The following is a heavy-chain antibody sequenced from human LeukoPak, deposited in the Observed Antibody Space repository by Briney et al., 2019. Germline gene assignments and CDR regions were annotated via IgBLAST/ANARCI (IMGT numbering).Heavy chain of an antibody. J-gene: IGHJ4*02. CDR1: GFTFSSYS. Sequence: GGSLRLSCAASGFTFSSYSMNWVRQAPGKGLEWVSSISSSSSYIYYADSVKGRFTISRDNAKNSLYLQMNSLRAEDTAVYYCVRARFLEWLFDYWGQGTLVTVSS. V-gene: IGHV3-21*01. CDR3: VRARFLEWLFDY. D-gene: IGHD3-3*01. CDR2: ISSSSSYI.